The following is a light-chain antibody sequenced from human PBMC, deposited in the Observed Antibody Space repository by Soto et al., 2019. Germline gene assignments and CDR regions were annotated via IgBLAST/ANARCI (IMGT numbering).Light chain of an antibody. CDR1: QSVTTY. Sequence: EIVMTQSPATLSVSLGDRATLSCRASQSVTTYLAWYQQKPGQAPRLLIYGASTRATGIPARFSGSGSGTDFTLTISSLQSEDFAFYYCQQYNSWPPSYSFGQGTKLEIK. CDR3: QQYNSWPPSYS. J-gene: IGKJ2*03. CDR2: GAS. V-gene: IGKV3-15*01.